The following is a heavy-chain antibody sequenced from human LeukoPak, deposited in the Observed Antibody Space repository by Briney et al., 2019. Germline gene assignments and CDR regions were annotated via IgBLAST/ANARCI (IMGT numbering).Heavy chain of an antibody. Sequence: SETLSLTCAVYGGSFSGYYWSWIRQPPGKGLEWIGEINHSGSTNHNPSLKSRVTISVDTSKNQFSLKLSSVTAADTAVYYCARGPEESYCSGGSCYSDAFDIWGQGTMVTVSS. J-gene: IGHJ3*02. V-gene: IGHV4-34*01. CDR3: ARGPEESYCSGGSCYSDAFDI. CDR2: INHSGST. CDR1: GGSFSGYY. D-gene: IGHD2-15*01.